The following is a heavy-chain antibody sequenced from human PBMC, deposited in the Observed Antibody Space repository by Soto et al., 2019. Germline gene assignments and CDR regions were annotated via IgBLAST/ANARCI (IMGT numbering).Heavy chain of an antibody. CDR1: GFTFSSFE. Sequence: LRLSCAASGFTFSSFEMNWVRQAPGKGLEWVSYISSSATTIYDAESVKGRFTISRDNAKTSLYLQMNSLRAEDTAVYYCARGAYSSGPFDYWGQGTLVTVSS. J-gene: IGHJ4*02. CDR2: ISSSATTI. V-gene: IGHV3-48*03. CDR3: ARGAYSSGPFDY. D-gene: IGHD6-19*01.